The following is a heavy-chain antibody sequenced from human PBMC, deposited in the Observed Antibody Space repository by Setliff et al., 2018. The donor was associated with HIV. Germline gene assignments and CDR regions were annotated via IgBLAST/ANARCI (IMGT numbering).Heavy chain of an antibody. V-gene: IGHV3-15*07. D-gene: IGHD2-15*01. Sequence: GGSLRLSCAASGFSFADVWMHWVRQAPGRGLEWVGRIKRKSDGETTDYAAPVKGRFTISRDDSINTLYVQMNGLKSEDTAVYYCVTAPGGNIVFWGQGTLVTVSS. CDR2: IKRKSDGETT. J-gene: IGHJ4*02. CDR1: GFSFADVW. CDR3: VTAPGGNIVF.